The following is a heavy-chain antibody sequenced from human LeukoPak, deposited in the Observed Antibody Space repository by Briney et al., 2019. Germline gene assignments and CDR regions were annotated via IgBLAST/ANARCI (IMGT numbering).Heavy chain of an antibody. J-gene: IGHJ2*01. V-gene: IGHV3-48*03. D-gene: IGHD4-23*01. CDR2: ISSSASTM. CDR3: ARDRGTGGAPYWYFDL. Sequence: GGSLRLSCAASGLTFSSYEMNWVRQTPGKGLEWIAYISSSASTMYYADSVTGRFTISRDNAKNSLYLQMNSLRAEDTAVYYCARDRGTGGAPYWYFDLWGRGTLVTVSS. CDR1: GLTFSSYE.